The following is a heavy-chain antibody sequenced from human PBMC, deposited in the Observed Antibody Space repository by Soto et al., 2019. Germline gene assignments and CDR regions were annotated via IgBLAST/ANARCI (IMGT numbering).Heavy chain of an antibody. CDR1: GGSMSGYY. CDR3: ARVSHIVVVPAIRGAFDI. J-gene: IGHJ3*02. D-gene: IGHD2-21*02. V-gene: IGHV4-59*01. CDR2: IYESGTT. Sequence: QVQLQESGPGLEEASETLSLTCTVSGGSMSGYYWSWIRQPPGKGLEWIGFIYESGTTNYNPSLKVRGAISIDTSKNQFSLKLTSVTAADTAVYYCARVSHIVVVPAIRGAFDIWGQGTMITVSS.